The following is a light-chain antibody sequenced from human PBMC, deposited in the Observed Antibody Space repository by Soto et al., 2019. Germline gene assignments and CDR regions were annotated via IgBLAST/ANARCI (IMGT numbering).Light chain of an antibody. V-gene: IGKV1-5*01. J-gene: IGKJ1*01. CDR1: QTISSW. CDR3: QQYNIYSWT. CDR2: DAS. Sequence: DIRMTQSPPTVSASVGDRVTITCRASQTISSWLAWYQQKPGKAPKLLIYDASSLESGVPSRFSGSGSGTEFTLTISSLEPDDFATYYCQQYNIYSWTFGQGTIVEIK.